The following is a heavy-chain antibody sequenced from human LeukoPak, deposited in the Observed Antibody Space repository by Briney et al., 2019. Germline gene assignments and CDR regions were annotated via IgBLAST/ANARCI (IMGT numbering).Heavy chain of an antibody. Sequence: SETLSLTCAVYGVSFSCYYWCWIRQPPGKGVGWVGEINHSGSNNYNSSLKSRVTISVDTSNNQFSLKLSSVTAADTAVYYCARGGGYSYGYQYYYDSSGYFVFDYWGQGTLVTVSS. CDR2: INHSGSN. D-gene: IGHD3-22*01. J-gene: IGHJ4*02. CDR1: GVSFSCYY. V-gene: IGHV4-34*01. CDR3: ARGGGYSYGYQYYYDSSGYFVFDY.